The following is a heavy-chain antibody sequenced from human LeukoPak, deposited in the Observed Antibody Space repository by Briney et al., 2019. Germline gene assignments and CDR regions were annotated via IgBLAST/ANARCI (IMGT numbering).Heavy chain of an antibody. Sequence: GGSLRLSCAASGFTFSSYAMSWVRQAPGKGLEWVSAISGSGGSTYYADSGKGRFTIARDNSKNTLYLQMNSLRAEDTAVYYCAKGYYDYVWGSYYFDYWGQGTLVTVSS. J-gene: IGHJ4*02. D-gene: IGHD3-16*01. V-gene: IGHV3-23*01. CDR2: ISGSGGST. CDR3: AKGYYDYVWGSYYFDY. CDR1: GFTFSSYA.